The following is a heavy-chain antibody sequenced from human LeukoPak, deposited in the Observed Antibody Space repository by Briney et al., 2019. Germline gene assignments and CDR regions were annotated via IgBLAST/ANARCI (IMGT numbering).Heavy chain of an antibody. J-gene: IGHJ6*02. CDR2: ISTSGTYT. CDR1: GFTFSDHY. V-gene: IGHV3-11*03. CDR3: ARGHYGLDV. Sequence: GGSLRLSCAASGFTFSDHYMSWIRQVPGKGLEWVSYISTSGTYTNYADSVKDRFTISRDNAKNSLYLQMNSLRAEDTAVYYCARGHYGLDVWGQGTTVTVSS.